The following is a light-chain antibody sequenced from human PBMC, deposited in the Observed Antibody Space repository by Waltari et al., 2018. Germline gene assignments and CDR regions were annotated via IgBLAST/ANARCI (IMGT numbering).Light chain of an antibody. J-gene: IGLJ3*02. CDR2: DVS. CDR3: CSFTSRSTWV. CDR1: SSYVGGYNY. Sequence: QSALTQPASVSGSPGQSITISCTGTSSYVGGYNYVSWYQQHPGKVPKLLIFDVSNPASGVSNRFSGSKSGNTASLTISGLQAEDESDYYCCSFTSRSTWVFGGGTKLTVL. V-gene: IGLV2-14*01.